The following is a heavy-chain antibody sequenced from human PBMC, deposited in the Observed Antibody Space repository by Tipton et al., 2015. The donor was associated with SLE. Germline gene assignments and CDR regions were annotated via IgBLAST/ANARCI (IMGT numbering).Heavy chain of an antibody. CDR1: GGSISSGSYY. D-gene: IGHD6-19*01. CDR3: ARDSIAVAGNAFDI. CDR2: INHSGST. Sequence: ILSHTRTVSGGSISSGSYYWSWIRQPPGKGLEWIGEINHSGSTYYNPSLKSRVTISVDTSKNQFSLKLSSVTAADTAVYYCARDSIAVAGNAFDIWGQGTMVTVSS. V-gene: IGHV4-39*07. J-gene: IGHJ3*02.